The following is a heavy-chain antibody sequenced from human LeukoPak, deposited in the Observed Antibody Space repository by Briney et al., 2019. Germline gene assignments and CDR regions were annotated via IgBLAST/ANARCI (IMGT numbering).Heavy chain of an antibody. Sequence: GGSLRLSCAASGFRFSYYFMTWILQAPGKGLESVSYISSSGTTIYYADSVKGRFTISRDNAKNSLDLQMNSLRAEDTAIYYCAKDDYGDWIPVDYWGQATLVTVSS. CDR1: GFRFSYYF. V-gene: IGHV3-11*01. J-gene: IGHJ4*02. CDR2: ISSSGTTI. CDR3: AKDDYGDWIPVDY. D-gene: IGHD4-17*01.